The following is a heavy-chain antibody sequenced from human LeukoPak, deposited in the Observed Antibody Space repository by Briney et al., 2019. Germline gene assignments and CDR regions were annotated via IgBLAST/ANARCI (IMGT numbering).Heavy chain of an antibody. CDR1: GFTFSSHW. Sequence: GGSLRLSCAASGFTFSSHWMSWVRQAPGKGLEWVANIKKDGSEKYYVDAVKGRFTTSRDNAKTSLYLQMNSLRAEDTAVYYCARDLSGIAGYTYGRGIDYWGQGTLVTVSS. J-gene: IGHJ4*02. V-gene: IGHV3-7*01. CDR3: ARDLSGIAGYTYGRGIDY. CDR2: IKKDGSEK. D-gene: IGHD5-18*01.